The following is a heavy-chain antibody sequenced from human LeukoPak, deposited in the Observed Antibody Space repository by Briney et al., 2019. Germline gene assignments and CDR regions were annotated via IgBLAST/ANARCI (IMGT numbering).Heavy chain of an antibody. CDR2: IYSGSSST. Sequence: PEGSLRLSCAASGFTVSSNYMSWVRQAPGKGLEWVSVIYSGSSSTYYTDSVKGRFTISRHNSKNTLYLQMNSLRAEDTAVYYCARVGSGWYDFDYWGQGTLVTVSS. CDR3: ARVGSGWYDFDY. V-gene: IGHV3-53*04. J-gene: IGHJ4*02. D-gene: IGHD6-19*01. CDR1: GFTVSSNY.